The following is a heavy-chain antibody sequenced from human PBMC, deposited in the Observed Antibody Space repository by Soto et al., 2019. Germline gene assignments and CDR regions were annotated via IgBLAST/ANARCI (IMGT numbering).Heavy chain of an antibody. CDR3: VKGYGSSAVGFDY. V-gene: IGHV3-23*01. J-gene: IGHJ4*02. Sequence: GGPLRVRWAASGFNIRNHGVRCVRQDPGKGLEWVSAISGSGGSTYYADSVKGRFTISRDNAKNSLYLQMNSLRAEDTAVYYCVKGYGSSAVGFDYWGQGTLVTVSS. CDR2: ISGSGGST. D-gene: IGHD3-22*01. CDR1: GFNIRNHG.